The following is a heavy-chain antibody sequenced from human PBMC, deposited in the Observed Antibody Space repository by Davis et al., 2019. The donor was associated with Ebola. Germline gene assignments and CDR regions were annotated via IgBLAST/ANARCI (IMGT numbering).Heavy chain of an antibody. Sequence: AGSLRLSCSASGFTFSSYAMHWVRQAPGKGLEYVSAISSNGGSTYYADSVKGRFTISRDNSKNTLYLQMSSLRAEDTAVYYCVKDRRDGYNPFDYWGQGTLVTVSS. D-gene: IGHD5-24*01. V-gene: IGHV3-64D*08. J-gene: IGHJ4*02. CDR3: VKDRRDGYNPFDY. CDR2: ISSNGGST. CDR1: GFTFSSYA.